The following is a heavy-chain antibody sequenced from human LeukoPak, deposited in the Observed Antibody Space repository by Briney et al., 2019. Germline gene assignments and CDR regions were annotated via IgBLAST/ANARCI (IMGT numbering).Heavy chain of an antibody. CDR1: GCSISSSSYY. CDR2: IYYSGST. CDR3: ARACIAAQGFDP. Sequence: SETLSLTCTVSGCSISSSSYYWGWIRQPPGKGLEWIGSIYYSGSTYYNPSLKSRVTISVDTSKNQFSLKLSSVTAADTAVYYCARACIAAQGFDPWGQGTLVTVSS. J-gene: IGHJ5*02. V-gene: IGHV4-39*01. D-gene: IGHD6-6*01.